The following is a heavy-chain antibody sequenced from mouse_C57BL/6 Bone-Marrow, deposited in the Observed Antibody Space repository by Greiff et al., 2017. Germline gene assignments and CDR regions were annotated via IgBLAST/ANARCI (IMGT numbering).Heavy chain of an antibody. CDR3: ARAWGTTPGAY. J-gene: IGHJ3*01. V-gene: IGHV5-4*01. CDR2: ISDGGSYT. D-gene: IGHD1-1*01. Sequence: EVQRVESGGGLVKPGGSLKLSCAASGFTFSSYAMSWVRQTPEQRLEWVATISDGGSYTYYPDNVKGRFTISRDNAKNNRYLQMSHLKSEDTAMYYCARAWGTTPGAYWGQGTLVTVSA. CDR1: GFTFSSYA.